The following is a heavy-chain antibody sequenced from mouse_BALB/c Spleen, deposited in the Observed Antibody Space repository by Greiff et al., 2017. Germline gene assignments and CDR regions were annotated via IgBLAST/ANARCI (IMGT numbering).Heavy chain of an antibody. Sequence: VQLQQSGAELVKPGASVKLSCTASGFNIKDTYMHWVKQRPEQGLEWIGRIDPANGNTKYDPKFQGKATITADTSSNTAYLQLSSLTSEDTAVYYCARGIYYSRGYYAMDYWGQGTSVTVSS. V-gene: IGHV14-3*02. J-gene: IGHJ4*01. CDR2: IDPANGNT. D-gene: IGHD2-12*01. CDR1: GFNIKDTY. CDR3: ARGIYYSRGYYAMDY.